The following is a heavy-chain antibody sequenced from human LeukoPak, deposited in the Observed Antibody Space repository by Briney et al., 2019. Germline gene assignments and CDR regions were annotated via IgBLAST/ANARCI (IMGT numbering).Heavy chain of an antibody. CDR1: GYPISGTYY. CDR3: ARYDVWGSYRAFDY. CDR2: IYHSGVT. J-gene: IGHJ4*02. V-gene: IGHV4-38-2*02. Sequence: SETLSLTCTVSGYPISGTYYWDWIRQPPGEGLEWIGGIYHSGVTYYNPSLKSRVTISVDTSKNQFSLKLSSVTAADTAVYYCARYDVWGSYRAFDYWGQGTLVTVSS. D-gene: IGHD3-16*02.